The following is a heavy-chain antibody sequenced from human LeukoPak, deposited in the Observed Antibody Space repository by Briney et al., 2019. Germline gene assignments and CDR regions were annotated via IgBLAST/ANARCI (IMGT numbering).Heavy chain of an antibody. V-gene: IGHV1-69*06. CDR3: ARDGRGYSGYDFRYFDY. Sequence: TSVKVSCKASGGTFRSYGINWVRQASGQGLEWMGGIIPIFDTTNYAQKFQGRVTITADKSTSTAYMELSSLTSDDTAVYYCARDGRGYSGYDFRYFDYWGQGTLVTVSS. J-gene: IGHJ4*02. CDR2: IIPIFDTT. CDR1: GGTFRSYG. D-gene: IGHD5-12*01.